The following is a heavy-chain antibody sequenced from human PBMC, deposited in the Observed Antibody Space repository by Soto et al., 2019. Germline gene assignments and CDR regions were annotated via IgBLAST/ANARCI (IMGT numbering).Heavy chain of an antibody. D-gene: IGHD1-26*01. V-gene: IGHV3-72*01. CDR2: SRNKANSYTT. CDR1: GFTFSDHQ. J-gene: IGHJ5*02. Sequence: EVPLVESGGGLVQPGGSLRLSCAASGFTFSDHQMDWVRQAPGKGLEWVGRSRNKANSYTTEYAASVKGRFTISRDDSTNSLYLQMNSLKIEATAVYYCARVVGAPNWFDPWGQGTLVTVSS. CDR3: ARVVGAPNWFDP.